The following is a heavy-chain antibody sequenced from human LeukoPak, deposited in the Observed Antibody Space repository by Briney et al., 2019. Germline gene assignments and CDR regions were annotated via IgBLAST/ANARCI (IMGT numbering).Heavy chain of an antibody. V-gene: IGHV4-34*01. CDR2: INHSGST. Sequence: SETLSLTCAVYGGSFSGYYWSWIRQPPGKGLEWIGEINHSGSTNYNPSLKSRVTISVDTSKNQFSLRLSSVTAADTAVYYCARGRRGGPLDYWGQGTLVTVSS. CDR1: GGSFSGYY. J-gene: IGHJ4*02. CDR3: ARGRRGGPLDY.